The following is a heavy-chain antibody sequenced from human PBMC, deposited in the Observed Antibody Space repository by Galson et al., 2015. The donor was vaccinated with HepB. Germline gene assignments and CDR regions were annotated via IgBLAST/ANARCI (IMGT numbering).Heavy chain of an antibody. CDR2: IYHSEIT. D-gene: IGHD3-3*01. Sequence: ETLSLTCAVSGGSISSSNWWSWVRQSPGKGLEWIGEIYHSEITNYNPSLTSRVTISVDKSKNQFSLKLSSVTAADTAVYYCARDLNDFWSGYFGYYLDVWGKGTTVTVSS. CDR3: ARDLNDFWSGYFGYYLDV. V-gene: IGHV4-4*02. CDR1: GGSISSSNW. J-gene: IGHJ6*03.